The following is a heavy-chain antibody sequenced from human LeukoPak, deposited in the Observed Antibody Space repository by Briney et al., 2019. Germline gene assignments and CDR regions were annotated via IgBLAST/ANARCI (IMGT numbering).Heavy chain of an antibody. V-gene: IGHV3-30*18. CDR2: ISYDGSNK. CDR3: AKGLGIYYYYMDV. Sequence: GGSLRPSWPPSGLTFGTIGMHWVRQVPGKGRGWVAVISYDGSNKYYADSVKGRFTISRDNSKNTLYLQMNSLRAEDTAVYYCAKGLGIYYYYMDVWGKGTAVTVSS. CDR1: GLTFGTIG. J-gene: IGHJ6*03. D-gene: IGHD6-13*01.